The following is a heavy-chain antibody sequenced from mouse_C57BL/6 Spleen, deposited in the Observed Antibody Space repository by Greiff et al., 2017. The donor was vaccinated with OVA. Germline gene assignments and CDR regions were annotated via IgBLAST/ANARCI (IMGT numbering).Heavy chain of an antibody. CDR1: GYTFTSYW. CDR2: IDPSDSYT. J-gene: IGHJ2*01. Sequence: VQLQQPGAELVMPGASVKLSCKASGYTFTSYWMHWVKQRPGQGLEWIGEIDPSDSYTNYNQKFKGKSTLTVDKSSSTAYMQLSSLTSEDSAVYYCARGGTYDYHYFDYWGQGTTLTVSS. D-gene: IGHD2-4*01. V-gene: IGHV1-69*01. CDR3: ARGGTYDYHYFDY.